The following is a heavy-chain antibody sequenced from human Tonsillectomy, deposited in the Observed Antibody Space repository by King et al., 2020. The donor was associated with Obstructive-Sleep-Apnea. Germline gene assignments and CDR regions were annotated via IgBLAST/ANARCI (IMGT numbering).Heavy chain of an antibody. Sequence: EVQLVQSGAEVKKPGESLRISCKGSGYSFTSYWISCVRQMPGKGLEWMGRIEPSDSDTNYSPSFQGHVTLSADTSISTAYLQWSSLKASDTAMYYCARHPREDSSGPRGFQHWGQGTLVTVSS. CDR2: IEPSDSDT. V-gene: IGHV5-10-1*01. J-gene: IGHJ1*01. CDR3: ARHPREDSSGPRGFQH. D-gene: IGHD6-19*01. CDR1: GYSFTSYW.